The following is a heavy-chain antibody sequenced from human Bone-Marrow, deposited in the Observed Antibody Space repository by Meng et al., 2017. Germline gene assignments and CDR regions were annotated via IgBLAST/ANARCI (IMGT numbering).Heavy chain of an antibody. D-gene: IGHD6-19*01. CDR2: INAGNGNT. J-gene: IGHJ1*01. CDR3: ARVYSSGWYWYFQH. V-gene: IGHV1-3*01. CDR1: GYTFTSYA. Sequence: QGQVVQSGACVKKPGAPWNVSCKASGYTFTSYAMHWVRQAPGQRLEWMGWINAGNGNTKYSQKFQGRVTITRDTSASTAYMELSSLRSEDTAVYYCARVYSSGWYWYFQHWGQGTLVTVSS.